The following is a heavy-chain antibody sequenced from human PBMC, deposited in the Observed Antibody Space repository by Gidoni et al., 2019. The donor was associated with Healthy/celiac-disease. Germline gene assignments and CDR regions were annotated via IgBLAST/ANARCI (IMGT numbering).Heavy chain of an antibody. Sequence: GSSVKVSCKASGGTFSSYAISWVRQAPGQGLEWMGGIIPIFGTANYAQKFQGRVTITADKSTSTAYMELSSLRSEDTAVYYCARPSDCSSTSCYTGHHWFDPWGQGTLVTVSS. V-gene: IGHV1-69*06. D-gene: IGHD2-2*02. CDR2: IIPIFGTA. J-gene: IGHJ5*02. CDR1: GGTFSSYA. CDR3: ARPSDCSSTSCYTGHHWFDP.